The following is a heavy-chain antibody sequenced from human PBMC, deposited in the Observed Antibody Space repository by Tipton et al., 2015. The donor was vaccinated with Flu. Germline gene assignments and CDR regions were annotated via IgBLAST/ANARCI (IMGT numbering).Heavy chain of an antibody. Sequence: LSCTVSGGSISSSSYYWGWIRQPPGKGLEWIGSIYYSGSTYYNPSLKSRVAISVDTSKNQFALKLSSVTAADTAVYYCARDRGSSGWSDYWGQGTPVTVSS. CDR1: GGSISSSSYY. V-gene: IGHV4-39*06. CDR3: ARDRGSSGWSDY. CDR2: IYYSGST. D-gene: IGHD6-19*01. J-gene: IGHJ4*02.